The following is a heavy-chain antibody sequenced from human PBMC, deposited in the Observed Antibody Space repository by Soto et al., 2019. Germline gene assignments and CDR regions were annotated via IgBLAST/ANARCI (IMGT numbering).Heavy chain of an antibody. V-gene: IGHV1-46*01. D-gene: IGHD2-2*01. CDR1: GYTFTSYY. CDR3: ARYVGDIVVVPAAPSKNYGMDV. J-gene: IGHJ6*02. CDR2: INPSGGST. Sequence: QVQLVQSGAEVKKPGASVKVSCKASGYTFTSYYMHWVRQAPGQRLEWMGIINPSGGSTSYAQKFQGRVTMTRDTSTSTVYMELSSLRSEDTAVYYCARYVGDIVVVPAAPSKNYGMDVCGQGTTVTVSS.